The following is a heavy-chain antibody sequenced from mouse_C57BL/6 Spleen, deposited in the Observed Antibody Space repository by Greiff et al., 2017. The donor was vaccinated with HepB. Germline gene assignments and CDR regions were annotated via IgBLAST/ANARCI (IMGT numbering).Heavy chain of an antibody. CDR2: ISDGGSYT. D-gene: IGHD1-1*01. V-gene: IGHV5-4*01. CDR3: ARDAYGSFDY. J-gene: IGHJ2*01. Sequence: EVKLVESGGGLVKPGGSLKLSCAASGFTFSSYAMSWVRQTPDKRLEWVATISDGGSYTYYPDNVKGRFTISRDNAKNNLYLQMSHLKSEDTAMYYCARDAYGSFDYWGQGTTLTVSS. CDR1: GFTFSSYA.